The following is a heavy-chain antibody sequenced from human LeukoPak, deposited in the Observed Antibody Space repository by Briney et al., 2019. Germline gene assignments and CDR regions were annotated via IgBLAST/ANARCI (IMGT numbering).Heavy chain of an antibody. CDR1: GFTFSSYW. V-gene: IGHV3-7*04. CDR2: IKQDGSVE. J-gene: IGHJ4*02. Sequence: GGSLRLSCAASGFTFSSYWMSWVRQAPGKGLEWVANIKQDGSVEYYVVSVKGRLTISRDNAKESLYLQMNSLRAEDTAVYYCARERTRGTSTNCYFGYWGQGTLVTVSS. D-gene: IGHD2-2*01. CDR3: ARERTRGTSTNCYFGY.